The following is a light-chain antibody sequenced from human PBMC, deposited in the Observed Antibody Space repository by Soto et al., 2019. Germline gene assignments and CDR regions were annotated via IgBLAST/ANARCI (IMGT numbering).Light chain of an antibody. J-gene: IGLJ3*02. CDR1: SGHSSYI. CDR2: LESTGVF. Sequence: QPVLPQASSASAPPGSSVKLTCTLSSGHSSYIIAWPQQQPGKAPRYLMKLESTGVFHKGDGIPDRFSGSSSGADRYLTISNLQSEDDADYYCETGHSDSLVFGVGTQLPVL. CDR3: ETGHSDSLV. V-gene: IGLV4-60*03.